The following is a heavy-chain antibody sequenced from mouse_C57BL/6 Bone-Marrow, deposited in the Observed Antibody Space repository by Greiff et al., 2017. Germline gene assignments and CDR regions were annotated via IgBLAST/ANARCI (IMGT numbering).Heavy chain of an antibody. Sequence: QVQLKESGAELVRPGASVKLSCKASGYTFTDYYINWVKQRPGQGLEWIARIYPGSGNTYYNEKFKGKATLTAEKSSSTAYMQLSSLTSEDSAVYFCARGQYGSSYRYYAMDYWGQGTSVTVSS. V-gene: IGHV1-76*01. D-gene: IGHD1-1*01. CDR2: IYPGSGNT. J-gene: IGHJ4*01. CDR3: ARGQYGSSYRYYAMDY. CDR1: GYTFTDYY.